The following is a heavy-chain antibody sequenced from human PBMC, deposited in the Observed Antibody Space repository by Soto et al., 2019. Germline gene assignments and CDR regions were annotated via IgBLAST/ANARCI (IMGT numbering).Heavy chain of an antibody. CDR1: GGSFSGYY. J-gene: IGHJ4*01. Sequence: PSETLSLSCAVYGGSFSGYYWSWIRQPPGKGLEWIGEINHSGSTNYNPSLKSRVTISVDTSKNQFSLKLSSVTAADTAVYYCARYVDTAMVLDYWGHGTLVTVS. D-gene: IGHD5-18*01. CDR2: INHSGST. V-gene: IGHV4-34*01. CDR3: ARYVDTAMVLDY.